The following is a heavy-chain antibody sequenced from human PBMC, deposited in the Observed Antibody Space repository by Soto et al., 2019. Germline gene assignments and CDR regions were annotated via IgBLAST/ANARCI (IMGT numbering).Heavy chain of an antibody. J-gene: IGHJ4*02. V-gene: IGHV1-69*02. CDR1: GDTFNFYS. CDR2: VNPIVRMS. D-gene: IGHD3-10*01. Sequence: QVQLVQSGAEVKRPGSSVKVSCKASGDTFNFYSINWVRQAPGLGLEWMGRVNPIVRMSNYAQKFQGRVTLTADKSTSTAYRELSSLISEDTAIYYCASSYGSGYRAFDYWGQGALVTVSS. CDR3: ASSYGSGYRAFDY.